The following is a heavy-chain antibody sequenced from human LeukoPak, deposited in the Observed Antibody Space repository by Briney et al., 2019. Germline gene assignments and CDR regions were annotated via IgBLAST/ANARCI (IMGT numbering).Heavy chain of an antibody. Sequence: SETLSLTCTVSGGSISSGSYYWSWIRQPAGKGLEWIGRIYTSGSTNYNPSLKSRVTISVDTSKNQFSLKLSSVTAADTAVYYCARHSGFSGYDYLDYWGQGTLVTVSS. D-gene: IGHD5-12*01. CDR1: GGSISSGSYY. V-gene: IGHV4-61*02. CDR2: IYTSGST. J-gene: IGHJ4*02. CDR3: ARHSGFSGYDYLDY.